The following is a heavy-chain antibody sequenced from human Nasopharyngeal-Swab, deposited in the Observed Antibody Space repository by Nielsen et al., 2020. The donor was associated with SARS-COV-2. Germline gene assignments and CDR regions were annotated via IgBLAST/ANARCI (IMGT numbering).Heavy chain of an antibody. CDR3: ARLVPYYYYYMDV. CDR2: IYYSGST. CDR1: GGSISSYY. D-gene: IGHD3-10*01. V-gene: IGHV4-59*01. J-gene: IGHJ6*03. Sequence: LRLSCPVSGGSISSYYWSWIRQPPGKGLEWIGYIYYSGSTNYNPSLKSRVTISVDTSKNQFSLKLSSVTAADTAVYYCARLVPYYYYYMDVWGKGTTVTVSS.